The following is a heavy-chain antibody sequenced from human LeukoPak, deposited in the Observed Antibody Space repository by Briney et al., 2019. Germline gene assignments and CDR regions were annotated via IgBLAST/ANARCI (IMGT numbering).Heavy chain of an antibody. D-gene: IGHD2-2*01. J-gene: IGHJ4*02. CDR2: IYTSGST. Sequence: PSEPLSLTCTVSGGSISSYYWSWIRQPAGKGLEWIGRIYTSGSTNYNPSLKSRVSVDTSKNQFSLKLSSVTAADTAVYYCARATSPSLSPFDYWGQGTLVTVSS. V-gene: IGHV4-4*07. CDR3: ARATSPSLSPFDY. CDR1: GGSISSYY.